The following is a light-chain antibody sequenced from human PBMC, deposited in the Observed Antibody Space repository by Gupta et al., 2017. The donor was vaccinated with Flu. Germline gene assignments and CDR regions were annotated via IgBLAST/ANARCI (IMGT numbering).Light chain of an antibody. Sequence: QSVLTQPPSVSAAPGQTVTIPCPGSSSNIGNNYVSWYQQFPGRAPKLLMYDGDKRPSWIPDRFSGSKSGTSATLGITGLQTGDEADYYCGTWDSSLSAGVFGGGTRLAVL. J-gene: IGLJ2*01. CDR3: GTWDSSLSAGV. CDR2: DGD. CDR1: SSNIGNNY. V-gene: IGLV1-51*01.